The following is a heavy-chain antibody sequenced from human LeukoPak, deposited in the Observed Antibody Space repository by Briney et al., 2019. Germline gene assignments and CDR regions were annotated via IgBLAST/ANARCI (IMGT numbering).Heavy chain of an antibody. CDR1: GFTFSSHA. CDR3: ASSWYSDAFDI. V-gene: IGHV3-23*01. J-gene: IGHJ3*02. CDR2: VSGRGSST. D-gene: IGHD6-13*01. Sequence: GGSLRLSCAASGFTFSSHAMSWVRQAPGKGLEWVSAVSGRGSSTFYADSVKGRFTISRDNSKNTLYLQMNSLRAEDTAVYYCASSWYSDAFDIWGQGTMVTVSS.